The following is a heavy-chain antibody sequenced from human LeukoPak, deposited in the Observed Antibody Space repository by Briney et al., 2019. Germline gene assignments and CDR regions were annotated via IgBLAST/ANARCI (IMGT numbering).Heavy chain of an antibody. J-gene: IGHJ4*02. CDR3: AREATYHYDSSGYPYDY. D-gene: IGHD3-22*01. CDR2: ISAYNGNT. CDR1: GYTFTSYG. Sequence: ASVKVSCKAPGYTFTSYGISWVRQAPGQGLEWMGWISAYNGNTNYAQKLQGRVTMTTDTSTSTAYMELRSLRSDDTAVYYCAREATYHYDSSGYPYDYWGQGTLVTVSS. V-gene: IGHV1-18*01.